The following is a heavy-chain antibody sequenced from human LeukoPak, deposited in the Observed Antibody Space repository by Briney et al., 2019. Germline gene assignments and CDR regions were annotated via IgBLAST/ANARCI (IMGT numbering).Heavy chain of an antibody. J-gene: IGHJ4*02. V-gene: IGHV3-74*01. CDR3: ARDVDFDY. CDR2: INSDGRST. CDR1: GFTFGSYW. Sequence: GGSLRLSCAGSGFTFGSYWMHWVRQAPGKGPVWVSRINSDGRSTTYADAVKGRFTISRYNAKGTLYLQMDSLTGEYSGVYYCARDVDFDYWGQGTLVTVSS.